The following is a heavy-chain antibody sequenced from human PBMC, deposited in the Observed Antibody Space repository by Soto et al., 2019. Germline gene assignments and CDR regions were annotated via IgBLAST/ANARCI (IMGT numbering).Heavy chain of an antibody. CDR3: AGDSDVAFDY. Sequence: GGSLRLSCAASGFTFSDYCMNWVRQAPGKGLEGISYISSSRSNTIYYADSVKGRFTISRDNAENSLCLQMNSLRDDDTAVYYCAGDSDVAFDYWGQGCVVTVSS. CDR2: ISSSRSNTI. V-gene: IGHV3-48*02. J-gene: IGHJ4*02. D-gene: IGHD1-26*01. CDR1: GFTFSDYC.